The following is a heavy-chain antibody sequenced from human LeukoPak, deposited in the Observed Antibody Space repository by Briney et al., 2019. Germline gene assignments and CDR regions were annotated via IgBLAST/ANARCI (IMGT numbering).Heavy chain of an antibody. CDR1: GFTFSTYA. CDR3: AKVILGGYYDSSGYYEDY. V-gene: IGHV3-30-3*01. Sequence: GGSLRLSCAASGFTFSTYAMHWVRQAPGKGLEWVALISYHGSNTYYADSVKGRFTISRDNSKNTLYLQMNSLRAEDTAVYYCAKVILGGYYDSSGYYEDYWGQGTLVTVSS. J-gene: IGHJ4*02. CDR2: ISYHGSNT. D-gene: IGHD3-22*01.